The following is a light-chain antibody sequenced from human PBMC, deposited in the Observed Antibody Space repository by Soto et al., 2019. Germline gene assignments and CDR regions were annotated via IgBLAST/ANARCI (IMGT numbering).Light chain of an antibody. CDR2: DVS. Sequence: QSALTQPASVSGSPGQSITISCTGTSSDVGSYNLVSWYQQHPGKAPKLMIYDVSQWPSGVSNRFSGSKSGNTASLTISGLQAEDEADYYCCSDAGSAVFGGGTQLTVL. CDR3: CSDAGSAV. V-gene: IGLV2-23*02. CDR1: SSDVGSYNL. J-gene: IGLJ7*01.